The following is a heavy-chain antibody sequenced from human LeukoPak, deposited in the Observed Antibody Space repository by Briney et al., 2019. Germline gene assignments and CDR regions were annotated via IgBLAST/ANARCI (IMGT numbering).Heavy chain of an antibody. V-gene: IGHV3-23*01. CDR1: GFTLNSYA. CDR3: AKGRHLYYSDSSGYYYADFDY. D-gene: IGHD3-22*01. CDR2: ISGIGDIT. J-gene: IGHJ4*02. Sequence: PGGSLRLSCAASGFTLNSYAMSWVRQAPGKGLEWVSAISGIGDITYYADSVKGRFIISRDNPKNTLYLQMNSLRAEDTAVYYCAKGRHLYYSDSSGYYYADFDYWGQGTLVTVSS.